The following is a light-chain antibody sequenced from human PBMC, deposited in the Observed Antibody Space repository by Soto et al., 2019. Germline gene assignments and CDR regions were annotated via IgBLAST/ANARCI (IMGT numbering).Light chain of an antibody. CDR1: QSISNW. V-gene: IGKV1-5*03. Sequence: DIPVTQSPSTLSASVGDRVTITCRASQSISNWLAWYQQKPGKAPKLLIYKASSVESGVPSRFSGSGSGTEFTLTISNLQPDDFATYYCQHLGWTFGQGTKVEIK. J-gene: IGKJ1*01. CDR2: KAS. CDR3: QHLGWT.